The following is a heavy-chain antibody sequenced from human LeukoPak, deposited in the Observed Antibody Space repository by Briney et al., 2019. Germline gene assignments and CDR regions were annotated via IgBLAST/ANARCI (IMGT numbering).Heavy chain of an antibody. D-gene: IGHD3-16*01. CDR3: ATQRGSYLWGTDFDY. J-gene: IGHJ4*02. CDR1: GYTFTGYY. CDR2: INPNSGDT. Sequence: ASVKVSCKASGYTFTGYYMHWVRQAPGQGLERMGWINPNSGDTKYSQKFQGRVTMTRDTSISTAYMELSRLRSDDTAVYYCATQRGSYLWGTDFDYWGQGTLVTVSS. V-gene: IGHV1-2*02.